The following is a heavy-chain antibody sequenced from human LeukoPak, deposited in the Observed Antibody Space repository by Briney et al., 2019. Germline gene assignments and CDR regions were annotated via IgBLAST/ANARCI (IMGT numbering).Heavy chain of an antibody. CDR1: GFTVSSNY. J-gene: IGHJ4*02. Sequence: GGSLRLSCAASGFTVSSNYMSWVRQAPGKGLEWVSVIYSGGSTYYADSVKGRFTISRDNSKNTLYLQMNSLRAEDTAVYYCARDKDCSGGSCYSVSWGQGTLVTVSS. CDR2: IYSGGST. V-gene: IGHV3-53*01. D-gene: IGHD2-15*01. CDR3: ARDKDCSGGSCYSVS.